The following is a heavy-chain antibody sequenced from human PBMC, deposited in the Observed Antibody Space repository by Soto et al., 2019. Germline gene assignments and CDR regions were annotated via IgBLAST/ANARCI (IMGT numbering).Heavy chain of an antibody. CDR1: AYSLTNIW. CDR3: ASGGDASGHHAFVV. V-gene: IGHV5-10-1*01. Sequence: GESVKISCKGSAYSLTNIWIHWVCHMPGKALVWMGRIYPCDSVATYNPSFQGHVTMSADRSINTAYPQWSSLKASDTAMYYCASGGDASGHHAFVVWGVGRLVTVSS. D-gene: IGHD6-19*01. J-gene: IGHJ3*01. CDR2: IYPCDSVA.